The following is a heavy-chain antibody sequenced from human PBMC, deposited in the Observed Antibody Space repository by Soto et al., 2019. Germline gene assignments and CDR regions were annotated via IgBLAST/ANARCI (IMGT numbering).Heavy chain of an antibody. Sequence: PSETLSLTCTVSGGSFNSGDYYWTWVRQPPGKGLEWIGYIYYDGNSQHNPSLKSRVTMSIDTSKNQFSLNLSSVTAADTAVYYCARDRRWLPREPNNWLDLWGQGTQVTVSS. V-gene: IGHV4-30-4*01. CDR1: GGSFNSGDYY. CDR3: ARDRRWLPREPNNWLDL. CDR2: IYYDGNS. D-gene: IGHD5-12*01. J-gene: IGHJ5*02.